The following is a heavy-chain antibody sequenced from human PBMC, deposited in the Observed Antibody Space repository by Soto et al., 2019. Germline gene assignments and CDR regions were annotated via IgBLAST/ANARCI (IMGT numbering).Heavy chain of an antibody. Sequence: QVQLVESGGGVVPPGRSVRLSCAASGFNFRNYGMHWVRQAPGKGLEWVAIIWYDGSNKYYADSVKGRFTISRDNSKNSLYLQMNSLRAEDTAVYYCARGGISGFDYWGQGTLVTVSS. CDR2: IWYDGSNK. J-gene: IGHJ4*02. CDR1: GFNFRNYG. D-gene: IGHD3-10*01. CDR3: ARGGISGFDY. V-gene: IGHV3-33*01.